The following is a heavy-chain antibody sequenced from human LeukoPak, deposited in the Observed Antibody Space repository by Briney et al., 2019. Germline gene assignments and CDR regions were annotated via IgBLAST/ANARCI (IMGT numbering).Heavy chain of an antibody. Sequence: ASVKVSCKASGYTFTGYYMHWVRQAPGQGLEWMGWINPNSGGTNYAQKFQGRVTMTRDTSISTAYMELSRLRSDDTAVYYCARRRVLHDYSKSYSRHFDYWGQGTLVTVSS. CDR2: INPNSGGT. J-gene: IGHJ4*02. CDR1: GYTFTGYY. V-gene: IGHV1-2*02. CDR3: ARRRVLHDYSKSYSRHFDY. D-gene: IGHD4-11*01.